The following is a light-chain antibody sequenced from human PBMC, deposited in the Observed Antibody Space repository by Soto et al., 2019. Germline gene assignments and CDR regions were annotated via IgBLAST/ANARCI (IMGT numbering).Light chain of an antibody. Sequence: QTVVTQEPSLTVSPGGTVTLTCASSTGAVTSGYYPNWFQQKPGQAPGALIYSTSNKHSWTPARFSGSLLGDKAALTLSGVQPEDEAEYYCLLYYGGVWVFGGGTKLTVL. CDR2: STS. CDR1: TGAVTSGYY. J-gene: IGLJ2*01. V-gene: IGLV7-43*01. CDR3: LLYYGGVWV.